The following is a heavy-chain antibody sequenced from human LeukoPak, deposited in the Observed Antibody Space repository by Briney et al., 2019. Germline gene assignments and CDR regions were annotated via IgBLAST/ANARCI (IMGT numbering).Heavy chain of an antibody. D-gene: IGHD2-15*01. Sequence: PSETLSLTCTVSGYSISSGYYWGWIRQPPGKGLEWIGNIYPSGTTYYNPSLKTRVTISVDTSKNQFSLKLSSVTAADTAVYYCGRVGCTGGSCYRSRGAFDIWGQGTMVTVSS. CDR2: IYPSGTT. J-gene: IGHJ3*02. V-gene: IGHV4-38-2*02. CDR1: GYSISSGYY. CDR3: GRVGCTGGSCYRSRGAFDI.